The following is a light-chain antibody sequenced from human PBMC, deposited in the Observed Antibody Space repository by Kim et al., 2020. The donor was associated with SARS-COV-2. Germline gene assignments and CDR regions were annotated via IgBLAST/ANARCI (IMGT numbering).Light chain of an antibody. V-gene: IGKV3-20*01. CDR1: QSVSSSY. J-gene: IGKJ4*01. CDR3: QQYGTSPLT. CDR2: GAS. Sequence: EIVLTQSPATLSLSPGERAALSCRASQSVSSSYLAWYQQKPGQAPRLLIYGASSRATDIPDRFSGSGSGTDFTLTITRLEPDDFAVYYCQQYGTSPLTFGGGTKVDIK.